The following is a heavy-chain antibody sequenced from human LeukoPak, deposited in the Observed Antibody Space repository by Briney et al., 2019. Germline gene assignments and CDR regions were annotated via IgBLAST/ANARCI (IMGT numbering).Heavy chain of an antibody. CDR2: IYTSGGT. CDR1: GVSITSDTYY. V-gene: IGHV4-61*02. D-gene: IGHD1-26*01. CDR3: ARDASIIVGANYYMDV. J-gene: IGHJ6*03. Sequence: SQTLSLTCTVSGVSITSDTYYWSWVRQPAGKGLEWIGRIYTSGGTNYNPALKSRVTISVNTSKNQFSLKVRSVTAADTAVYYCARDASIIVGANYYMDVWGKGTTVTV.